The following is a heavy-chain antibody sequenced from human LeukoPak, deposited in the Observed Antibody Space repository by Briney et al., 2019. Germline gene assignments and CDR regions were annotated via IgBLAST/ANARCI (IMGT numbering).Heavy chain of an antibody. Sequence: PSQTLSLTCTVSGVSTTSGDYYWAWIRQPAGKGLEWIGRVYTSGTTNYNPSLSSRVTVSVDTSKNQFFLNLTSVTAADTAVYFCARGNGGPYNWFDPWGQGTLVTVSS. CDR2: VYTSGTT. D-gene: IGHD3-16*01. CDR1: GVSTTSGDYY. CDR3: ARGNGGPYNWFDP. J-gene: IGHJ5*02. V-gene: IGHV4-61*02.